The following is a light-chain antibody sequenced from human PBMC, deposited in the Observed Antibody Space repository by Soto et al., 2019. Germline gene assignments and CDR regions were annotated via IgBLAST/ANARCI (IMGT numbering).Light chain of an antibody. Sequence: QSALTQPDSVSGSPGQSITISCTGTSSDVGSYNYVSWYQQHPGKAPKLMIYEVSDRPSGISSRFSVSKSGNTASLTISGLQTEDEADYYCSSYTSSSTLFGTGTKLTVL. V-gene: IGLV2-14*01. CDR2: EVS. CDR3: SSYTSSSTL. J-gene: IGLJ1*01. CDR1: SSDVGSYNY.